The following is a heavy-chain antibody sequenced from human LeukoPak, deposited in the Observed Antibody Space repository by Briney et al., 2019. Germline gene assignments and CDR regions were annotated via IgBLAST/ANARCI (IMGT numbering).Heavy chain of an antibody. CDR1: GGTLSSYA. D-gene: IGHD2-15*01. Sequence: ASVKVSCKASGGTLSSYAISWVRQAPGQGLEWMGGIIPIFGIANYAQKFQGRVTITTDESTSTAYMELSSLRSEDTAVYYCARRKADMTNDAFDIWGQGTMVTVSS. V-gene: IGHV1-69*05. CDR2: IIPIFGIA. CDR3: ARRKADMTNDAFDI. J-gene: IGHJ3*02.